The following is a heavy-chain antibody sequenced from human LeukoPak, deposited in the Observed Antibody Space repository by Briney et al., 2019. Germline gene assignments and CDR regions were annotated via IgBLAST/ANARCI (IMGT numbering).Heavy chain of an antibody. CDR2: IIPIFGTA. D-gene: IGHD4-17*01. Sequence: ASVKVSCKASGGTFSSYAISWVRQAPGQGREWMGGIIPIFGTATYAQKFQGRVTITTDESTSTAYMELSSLRSADTAVYYCARDHYARLRGGFFYWGQGTLVTVSS. CDR1: GGTFSSYA. CDR3: ARDHYARLRGGFFY. J-gene: IGHJ4*01. V-gene: IGHV1-69*05.